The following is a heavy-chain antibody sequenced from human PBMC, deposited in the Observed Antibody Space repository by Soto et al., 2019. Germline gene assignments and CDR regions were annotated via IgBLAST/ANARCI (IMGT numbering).Heavy chain of an antibody. V-gene: IGHV2-5*02. J-gene: IGHJ4*02. CDR1: GYSLSTRGVA. D-gene: IGHD3-10*01. CDR3: EHRCRGTGPTAFVDY. Sequence: QITLKESGPTLVKPTQTLTLTCTFSGYSLSTRGVAVGWIRQPPGKALEFLGFIFWDGDKRYSPSLKNRLTITKDTSKNQVVLTMTNMDTVDTATYSCEHRCRGTGPTAFVDYWGQGTLVTVSS. CDR2: IFWDGDK.